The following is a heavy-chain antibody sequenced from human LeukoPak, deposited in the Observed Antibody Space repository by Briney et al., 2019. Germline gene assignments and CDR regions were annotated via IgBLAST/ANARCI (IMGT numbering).Heavy chain of an antibody. J-gene: IGHJ6*03. D-gene: IGHD3-10*01. Sequence: SETLSLTCAVYGGSFSGYYWSWIRQPPGKGLEWIGEINHSGSTNCNPSLKSRVTISVYTSKNQFSLKLSSVPAADTAVYYCARGMYYYGSGSYYYYYYYMDVWGKGTMVTVSS. V-gene: IGHV4-34*01. CDR1: GGSFSGYY. CDR2: INHSGST. CDR3: ARGMYYYGSGSYYYYYYYMDV.